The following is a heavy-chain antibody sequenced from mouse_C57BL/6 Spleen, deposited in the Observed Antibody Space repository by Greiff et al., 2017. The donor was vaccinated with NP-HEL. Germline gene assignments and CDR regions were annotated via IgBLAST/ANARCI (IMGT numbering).Heavy chain of an antibody. J-gene: IGHJ1*03. V-gene: IGHV5-4*01. CDR3: ARDQGSPYWYFDV. CDR2: ISDGGSYT. Sequence: EVKVVESGGGLVKPGGSLKLSCAASGFTFSSYAMSWVRQTPEKRLEWVATISDGGSYTYYPDNVKGRFTISRDNAKNNLYLQMSHLKSEDTAMYYCARDQGSPYWYFDVWGTGTTVTVSS. CDR1: GFTFSSYA.